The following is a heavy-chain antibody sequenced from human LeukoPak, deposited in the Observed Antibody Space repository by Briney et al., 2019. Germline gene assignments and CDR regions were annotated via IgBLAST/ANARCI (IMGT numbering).Heavy chain of an antibody. CDR3: SRENGAFSPFGY. V-gene: IGHV4-4*02. CDR2: ISLTGLT. CDR1: GGSISNTNW. Sequence: PSETLSLTCGVSGGSISNTNWWSWVRQPPGQGLEWIGEISLTGLTHYNPSLESRVTVSLDKSKNQLSLNLASVTAADTAVYYCSRENGAFSPFGYWGQGTLVTVLS. J-gene: IGHJ4*02. D-gene: IGHD2-8*01.